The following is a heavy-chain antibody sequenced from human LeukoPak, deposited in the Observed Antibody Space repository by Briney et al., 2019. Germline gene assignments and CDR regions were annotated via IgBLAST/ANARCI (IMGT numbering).Heavy chain of an antibody. V-gene: IGHV4-59*08. D-gene: IGHD6-19*01. Sequence: SETLSLTCTVSGGPISSYYRSWIRQPPGKGLEWIGYIYYSGSTNYNPSLKSRVTISVDTSKNQFSLKLSSVTAADTAVYYCARQSPPDSSGWYPAPYYFDYWGQGTLVTVSS. J-gene: IGHJ4*02. CDR3: ARQSPPDSSGWYPAPYYFDY. CDR1: GGPISSYY. CDR2: IYYSGST.